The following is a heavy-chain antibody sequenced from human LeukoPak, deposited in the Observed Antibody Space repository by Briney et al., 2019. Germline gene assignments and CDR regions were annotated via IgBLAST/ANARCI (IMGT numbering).Heavy chain of an antibody. J-gene: IGHJ4*02. Sequence: GGSLRLSCAASGFTVTSDYMSWAGQAPGKGLDWVSVVYSDGNTYYANSVKGRFTIFRDTSKNTVYLQMNSLRPEDTAVYYCAKGGKYDILTGYRRSRLLGDFWGQGTLVTVSS. D-gene: IGHD3-9*01. CDR1: GFTVTSDY. V-gene: IGHV3-66*01. CDR3: AKGGKYDILTGYRRSRLLGDF. CDR2: VYSDGNT.